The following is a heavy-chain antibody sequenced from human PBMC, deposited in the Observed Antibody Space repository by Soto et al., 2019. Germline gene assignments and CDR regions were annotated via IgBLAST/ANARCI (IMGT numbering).Heavy chain of an antibody. Sequence: SXKVSFKASGYTXTSYGIGWVRQAPGQGLEWMGWSSAYNGNTNYAQKLQVRVTITTDTSTSTAYMELRSLRSDYTAVYYCARDLDPWAYRSGLAYWGQGTLGTVS. V-gene: IGHV1-18*04. CDR2: SSAYNGNT. CDR3: ARDLDPWAYRSGLAY. CDR1: GYTXTSYG. J-gene: IGHJ4*02. D-gene: IGHD6-19*01.